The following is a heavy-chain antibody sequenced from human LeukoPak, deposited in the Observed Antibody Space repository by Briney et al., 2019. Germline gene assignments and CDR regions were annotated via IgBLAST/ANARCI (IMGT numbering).Heavy chain of an antibody. CDR1: GYTSTSYG. CDR2: ISAYNGNT. V-gene: IGHV1-18*01. D-gene: IGHD2-2*01. CDR3: ATALTGHPAKGAFDI. J-gene: IGHJ3*02. Sequence: ASVKVSCKASGYTSTSYGISWVRQAPGQGLEWMGWISAYNGNTNYAQKLQGRVTMTTDTSTSTAYMELRSLRSDDTAVYYCATALTGHPAKGAFDIWGQGTMVTVSS.